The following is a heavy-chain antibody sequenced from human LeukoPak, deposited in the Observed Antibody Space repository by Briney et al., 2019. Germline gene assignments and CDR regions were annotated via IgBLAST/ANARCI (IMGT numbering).Heavy chain of an antibody. CDR2: ISGDGVST. V-gene: IGHV3-43*02. Sequence: PGGSLRLSCAASGFTFSSYWMSWVRQAPGKGLEWVSLISGDGVSTFYADSVKGRFSISRDNSKNSLSLEMDSLRTEDTAMYYCARESGKFDYWGQGTLVAVSS. CDR1: GFTFSSYW. J-gene: IGHJ4*02. CDR3: ARESGKFDY.